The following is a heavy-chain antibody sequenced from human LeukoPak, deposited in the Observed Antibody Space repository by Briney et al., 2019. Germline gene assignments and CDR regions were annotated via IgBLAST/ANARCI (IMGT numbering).Heavy chain of an antibody. Sequence: GGSLRLSCAASGFTFDDYAMHWVRQAPGKGLEWVSGISWNSGSIGYADSVKGRFTISRDNAKNSLYLQMNSLRAEDTALYYCAKDKEYSSSSDFDYWGQGTLVTVSS. V-gene: IGHV3-9*01. CDR1: GFTFDDYA. CDR2: ISWNSGSI. CDR3: AKDKEYSSSSDFDY. D-gene: IGHD6-6*01. J-gene: IGHJ4*02.